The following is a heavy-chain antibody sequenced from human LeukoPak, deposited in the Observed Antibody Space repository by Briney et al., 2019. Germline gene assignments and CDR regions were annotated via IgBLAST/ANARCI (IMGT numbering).Heavy chain of an antibody. V-gene: IGHV4-39*01. CDR3: ARRIAVAANDAFDI. CDR1: GGSFSSTSYH. Sequence: SETLSLTCTVSGGSFSSTSYHWAWIRQSPGKGLEWISRIFYSGNTHYTPSLESRVTMSVDTSKNQFSLRLSSVTAADTAVYYCARRIAVAANDAFDIWGQGTMVTVSS. CDR2: IFYSGNT. D-gene: IGHD6-19*01. J-gene: IGHJ3*02.